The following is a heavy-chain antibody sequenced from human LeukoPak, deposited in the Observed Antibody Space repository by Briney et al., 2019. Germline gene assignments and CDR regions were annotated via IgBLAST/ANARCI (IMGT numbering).Heavy chain of an antibody. CDR3: ARIRNYYDSSGYTDAFDI. D-gene: IGHD3-22*01. CDR2: IYYSGST. Sequence: SETLSLTCTVSGGSISSYYWSWIRQPPGKGLEWLGYIYYSGSTNYNPSLKSRVTISVDTSKNQFSLKLSSVTAADTAVYYCARIRNYYDSSGYTDAFDIWGQGTMVTVSS. V-gene: IGHV4-59*01. J-gene: IGHJ3*02. CDR1: GGSISSYY.